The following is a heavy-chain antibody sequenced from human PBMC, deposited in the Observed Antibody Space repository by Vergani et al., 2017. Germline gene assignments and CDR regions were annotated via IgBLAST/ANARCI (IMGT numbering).Heavy chain of an antibody. J-gene: IGHJ4*02. V-gene: IGHV4-59*11. Sequence: QVQLQQWGAGLVKPSETLSLTCTVSGGSISSHYWSWIRQPPGKGLEWIGYIYYSGSTNYNPSLKSRVTISVDTSKNQFSLKLSSVTAADTAVYYCASSSPKYHTVREDYWGQGTLVTVSS. CDR1: GGSISSHY. CDR2: IYYSGST. CDR3: ASSSPKYHTVREDY. D-gene: IGHD4-11*01.